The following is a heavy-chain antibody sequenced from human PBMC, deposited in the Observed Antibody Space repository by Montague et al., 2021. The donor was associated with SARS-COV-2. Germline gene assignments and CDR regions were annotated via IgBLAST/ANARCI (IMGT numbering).Heavy chain of an antibody. V-gene: IGHV2-70*01. CDR2: IDWDYDK. CDR3: ATTIYDYVWGTRVEFDY. CDR1: GFSLSTSGMC. J-gene: IGHJ4*02. Sequence: PALVKPTQTLTLTCTFPGFSLSTSGMCVSWIRQPPGKALEWLALIDWDYDKYSSTSLKTRLTISKDTSKNQVVLTMTNMDPVDTATYYCATTIYDYVWGTRVEFDYWGQGTLVTVSS. D-gene: IGHD3-16*01.